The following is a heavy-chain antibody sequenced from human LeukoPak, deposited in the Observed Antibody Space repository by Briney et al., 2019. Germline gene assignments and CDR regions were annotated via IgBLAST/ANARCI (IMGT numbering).Heavy chain of an antibody. D-gene: IGHD2-2*01. CDR3: ARASSDGIIPAATSFDC. CDR2: IYSGGTT. CDR1: GLIVSGDY. Sequence: GGSLRLSCAASGLIVSGDYMSWVRQAPGKGLEWVSVIYSGGTTYYPDSVKGRFTISRDNSKNTWYLQMNSLRVEDTAVYYCARASSDGIIPAATSFDCWGQGTLVTVSS. J-gene: IGHJ4*02. V-gene: IGHV3-66*01.